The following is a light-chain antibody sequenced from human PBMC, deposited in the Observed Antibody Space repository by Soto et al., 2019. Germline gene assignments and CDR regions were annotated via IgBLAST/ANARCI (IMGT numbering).Light chain of an antibody. CDR1: QSLLYSDGNTY. Sequence: DVVMTQSPLSLPVTLGQPASISCRSSQSLLYSDGNTYLSWFQQRAGQSPRRLIYTVSNRDSGVPDRFSGSGSGTDFTLIISRVEAEDVGVYFCLQGTHWPITFGQGTRLEIK. CDR3: LQGTHWPIT. J-gene: IGKJ5*01. CDR2: TVS. V-gene: IGKV2-30*01.